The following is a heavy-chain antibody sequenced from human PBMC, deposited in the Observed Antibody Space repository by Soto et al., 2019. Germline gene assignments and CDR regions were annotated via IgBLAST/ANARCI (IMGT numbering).Heavy chain of an antibody. V-gene: IGHV1-18*01. J-gene: IGHJ3*02. CDR1: GYTFTTYG. CDR3: ARGGSYYDDVIHGAFDI. Sequence: QVKLVQSGAEVRKPGASVKVSCKASGYTFTTYGISWVRQAPGQGLEWMGWISPYNGNTNYAQKLQGRVTMTTDTSTSTAYMALRSLRSDDTAVYYCARGGSYYDDVIHGAFDIWGQGTMVTVSS. CDR2: ISPYNGNT. D-gene: IGHD1-26*01.